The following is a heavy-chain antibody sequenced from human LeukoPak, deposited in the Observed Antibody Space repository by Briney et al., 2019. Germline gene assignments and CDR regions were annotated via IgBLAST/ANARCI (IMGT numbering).Heavy chain of an antibody. CDR3: ARHPLYGSGSRLYYHYMDV. CDR1: GGSISSRSHH. D-gene: IGHD3-10*01. V-gene: IGHV4-39*01. J-gene: IGHJ6*03. CDR2: IYYSGTT. Sequence: SETLSLTCTVSGGSISSRSHHWSWIRQPPGKGLEWIGSIYYSGTTYYNASLKSRVTISVDTSKKQFSLRLSSVTAADTAVYYCARHPLYGSGSRLYYHYMDVWGKGTTVTVSS.